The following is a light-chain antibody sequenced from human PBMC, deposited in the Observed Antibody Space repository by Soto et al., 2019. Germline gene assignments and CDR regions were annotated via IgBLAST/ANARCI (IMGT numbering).Light chain of an antibody. CDR3: PPCDYSLSVV. V-gene: IGLV1-47*01. Sequence: QSVLTQPPSASGTPGQRVTISCSGSSSNIGSNYVYWYQQLPGTAPKLLIYRNNQRPSGVPDRFSGSQSGTSPSLAISRLRSGDEADCYCPPCDYSLSVVFGGGTKLTVL. J-gene: IGLJ2*01. CDR2: RNN. CDR1: SSNIGSNY.